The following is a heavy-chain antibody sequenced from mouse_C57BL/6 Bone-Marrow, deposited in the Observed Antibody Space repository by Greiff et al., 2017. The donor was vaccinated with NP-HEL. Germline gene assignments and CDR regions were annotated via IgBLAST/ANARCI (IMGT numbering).Heavy chain of an antibody. D-gene: IGHD4-1*01. CDR2: IRNKANGYTT. V-gene: IGHV7-3*01. CDR3: ARYKLGHDY. CDR1: GFTFTDYY. Sequence: EVKVVESGGGLVQPGGSLSLSCAASGFTFTDYYMSWVRQPPGKALEWLGFIRNKANGYTTEYSASVKGRFTISRDNSQSILYLQMNALRAEDSATYYCARYKLGHDYWGQGTTLTVSS. J-gene: IGHJ2*01.